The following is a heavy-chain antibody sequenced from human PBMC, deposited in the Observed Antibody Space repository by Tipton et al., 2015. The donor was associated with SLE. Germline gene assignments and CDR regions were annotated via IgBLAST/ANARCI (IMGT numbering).Heavy chain of an antibody. CDR3: ARGFCGGSSCYSLHL. Sequence: SLRLSCEASGFNFSPYAIHWVRQTPGKGLEWVSVIWHDGSKKYYADSVKGRFTISRDNPKNTVYLEMNSLSGEDTGVYHCARGFCGGSSCYSLHLWGQGTLVTVSS. CDR2: IWHDGSKK. D-gene: IGHD2-15*01. V-gene: IGHV3-33*01. J-gene: IGHJ4*02. CDR1: GFNFSPYA.